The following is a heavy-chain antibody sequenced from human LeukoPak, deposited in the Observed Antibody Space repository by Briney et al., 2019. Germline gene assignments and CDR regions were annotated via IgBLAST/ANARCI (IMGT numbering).Heavy chain of an antibody. CDR2: IRSKAYGGTT. CDR3: TGGGWELLDY. CDR1: GFTFGDYA. J-gene: IGHJ4*02. V-gene: IGHV3-49*04. Sequence: PGGSLRLSCTASGFTFGDYAMSWVRQAPGKGLEWVGFIRSKAYGGTTEYAASVKGRFTISRDDSKSIAYLQMNSLKTEDTAVYYCTGGGWELLDYWGQGTLVTVSS. D-gene: IGHD1-26*01.